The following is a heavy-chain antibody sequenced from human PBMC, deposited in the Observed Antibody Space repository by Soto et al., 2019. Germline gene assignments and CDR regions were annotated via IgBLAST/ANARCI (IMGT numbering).Heavy chain of an antibody. CDR2: ISGSGGTT. Sequence: GGSLSLSFAASGFTFTSYGMSWFRQPPGKGLEWVSTISGSGGTTYYAASVKGRFTISRDNSKNTLYLQMNRLRVDDTACYYCGKAMWIGRPIRGCFDYWGQGTLVTVSS. V-gene: IGHV3-23*01. CDR3: GKAMWIGRPIRGCFDY. D-gene: IGHD3-10*01. CDR1: GFTFTSYG. J-gene: IGHJ4*02.